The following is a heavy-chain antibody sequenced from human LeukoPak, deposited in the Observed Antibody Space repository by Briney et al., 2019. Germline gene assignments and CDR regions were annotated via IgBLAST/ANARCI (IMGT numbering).Heavy chain of an antibody. CDR3: ARHDYGDSHSHDY. V-gene: IGHV4-39*07. D-gene: IGHD4-17*01. CDR2: IYYSGST. CDR1: GGSISSSSYY. J-gene: IGHJ4*02. Sequence: PSETLSLTCTVSGGSISSSSYYWGWIRQPPGKGLEWIGSIYYSGSTYYNPSLESRVTISVDTSKNQFSLKLSSVTAADTAVYYCARHDYGDSHSHDYWGQGTLVTVSS.